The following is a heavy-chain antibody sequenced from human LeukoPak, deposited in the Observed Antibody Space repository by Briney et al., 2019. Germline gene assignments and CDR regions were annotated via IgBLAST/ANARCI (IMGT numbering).Heavy chain of an antibody. CDR3: AKDGDYGSSWAFDY. V-gene: IGHV3-30*18. Sequence: PGRSLRLSCAASGFTFSSYGMHWVRQAPGKGLEWVAVISYDGSNKYYADSVKGRFTISRDNSKNTLYLQMNSLRAEDTAVYYCAKDGDYGSSWAFDYWGQGTLVTVSS. J-gene: IGHJ4*02. D-gene: IGHD6-13*01. CDR2: ISYDGSNK. CDR1: GFTFSSYG.